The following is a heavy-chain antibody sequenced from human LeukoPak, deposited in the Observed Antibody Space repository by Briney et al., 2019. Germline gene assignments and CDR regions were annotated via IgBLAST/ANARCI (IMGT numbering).Heavy chain of an antibody. CDR2: IYHSGST. CDR3: ARHGGYSYGDYFDY. CDR1: GYSISSGYY. D-gene: IGHD5-18*01. Sequence: SETLSLTCAVSGYSISSGYYWGWIRQPPGKGLEWIGSIYHSGSTYYNPSLKSRVTISVDTSKNQFSLKLSSVTAADTAVYYCARHGGYSYGDYFDYWGQGTLVTVSP. J-gene: IGHJ4*02. V-gene: IGHV4-38-2*01.